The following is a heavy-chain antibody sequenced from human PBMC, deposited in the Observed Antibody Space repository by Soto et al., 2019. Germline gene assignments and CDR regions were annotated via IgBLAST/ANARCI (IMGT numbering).Heavy chain of an antibody. V-gene: IGHV4-30-4*01. CDR2: IYYSGST. D-gene: IGHD4-17*01. CDR3: ARDRNYGDYVGSAEWGY. CDR1: GVSISSGDYY. J-gene: IGHJ4*02. Sequence: PSETLSLTCTVSGVSISSGDYYWSWIRQPPGKGLEWIGYIYYSGSTYYNPSLKSRVTLSVDTSKNQFSLKLSSVTAADTAVYYCARDRNYGDYVGSAEWGYWGQGTLVTVSS.